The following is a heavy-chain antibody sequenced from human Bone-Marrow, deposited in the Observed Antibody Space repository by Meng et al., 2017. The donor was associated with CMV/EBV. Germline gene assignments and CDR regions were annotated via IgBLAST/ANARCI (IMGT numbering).Heavy chain of an antibody. J-gene: IGHJ5*01. D-gene: IGHD6-19*01. Sequence: GGSLRLSCAASGFIFSSFDMHWVRQSPDKGLEWLAFIRYDGSDEYYVDSLKGRFTISRDNSKDSLYLSMNSLRPDDTAIYYCAKARAVGWVSSGWYFGWFDSWGQGTLVTVSS. CDR2: IRYDGSDE. V-gene: IGHV3-30*02. CDR3: AKARAVGWVSSGWYFGWFDS. CDR1: GFIFSSFD.